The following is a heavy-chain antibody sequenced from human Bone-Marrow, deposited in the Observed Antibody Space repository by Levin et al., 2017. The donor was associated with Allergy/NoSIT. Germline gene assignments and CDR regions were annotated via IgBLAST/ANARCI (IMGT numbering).Heavy chain of an antibody. J-gene: IGHJ3*02. D-gene: IGHD3-9*01. V-gene: IGHV3-15*01. Sequence: GGSLRLSCAASGFTFSNAWMSWVRQAPGKGLEWVGRIKSKTDGGTTDYAAPVKGRFTISRDDSKNTLYLQMNSLKTEDTAVYYCTTDRKSYLFDTYYDIVTYDWGDEAFDIWGQGTMVTVSS. CDR2: IKSKTDGGTT. CDR1: GFTFSNAW. CDR3: TTDRKSYLFDTYYDIVTYDWGDEAFDI.